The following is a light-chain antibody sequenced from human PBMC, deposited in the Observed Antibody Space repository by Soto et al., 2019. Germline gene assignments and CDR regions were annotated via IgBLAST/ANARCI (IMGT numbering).Light chain of an antibody. J-gene: IGKJ2*03. CDR3: QQYGNGNSPRYS. Sequence: EIVLTQSPGTLSLSLGERATLSCRASQSVSSNYLAWYQQKPGQAPRLLIYETSSRATGIPDRFSGSGSGTDVTLSISRLEPEDFAVYYCQQYGNGNSPRYSFGQGTRLEIK. V-gene: IGKV3-20*01. CDR1: QSVSSNY. CDR2: ETS.